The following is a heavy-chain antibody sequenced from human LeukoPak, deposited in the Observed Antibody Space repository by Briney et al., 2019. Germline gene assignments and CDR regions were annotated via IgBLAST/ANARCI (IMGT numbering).Heavy chain of an antibody. CDR1: GYTFTNYW. J-gene: IGHJ4*02. CDR3: ARGGTGDLRFFDY. D-gene: IGHD1-1*01. CDR2: IHPDDSDT. Sequence: GESLKISCKGSGYTFTNYWIGWVRQLPGKGLEWMGVIHPDDSDTRCSPSFRGQVTFSVDKSIRTAYLQWSSLQASDTAIYSCARGGTGDLRFFDYWGQGTLVTVSS. V-gene: IGHV5-51*01.